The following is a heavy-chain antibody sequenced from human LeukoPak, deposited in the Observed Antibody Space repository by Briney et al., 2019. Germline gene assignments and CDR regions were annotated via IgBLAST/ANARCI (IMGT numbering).Heavy chain of an antibody. J-gene: IGHJ6*02. D-gene: IGHD3-10*01. CDR3: AKVPGVRGYYYYGMDV. Sequence: PGGSLRLSCAASGFTFSRYDMHWVRQATGKGLEWISSIGTGGNTYYIGSVKGRFTISRENAESSLYLQMNSLRAEDTAVYYCAKVPGVRGYYYYGMDVWGQGTTVTVSS. CDR1: GFTFSRYD. CDR2: IGTGGNT. V-gene: IGHV3-13*04.